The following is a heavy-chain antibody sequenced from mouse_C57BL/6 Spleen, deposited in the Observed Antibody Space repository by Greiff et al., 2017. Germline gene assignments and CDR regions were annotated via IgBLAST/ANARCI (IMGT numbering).Heavy chain of an antibody. J-gene: IGHJ3*01. Sequence: ESGPGLVKPSQSLSLTCSVTGYSITSGYYWNWIRQFPGNKLEWMGYISYDGSNNYNPSLKNRISITRDTSKNQFFLKLNSVTTEDTATYYCARDDDYDGEAWFAYWGQGTLVTVSA. CDR2: ISYDGSN. V-gene: IGHV3-6*01. D-gene: IGHD2-4*01. CDR1: GYSITSGYY. CDR3: ARDDDYDGEAWFAY.